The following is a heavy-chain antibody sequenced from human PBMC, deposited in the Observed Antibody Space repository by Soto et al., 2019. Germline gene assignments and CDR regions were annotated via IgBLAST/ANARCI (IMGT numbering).Heavy chain of an antibody. J-gene: IGHJ2*01. D-gene: IGHD6-19*01. V-gene: IGHV1-3*05. CDR2: INAGNGNT. Sequence: QVQLVQSGAEEKKPGASVKVSCKASGYTFTSYAMHWVRQAPGQRLEWMGWINAGNGNTKYSQKFQGRVTITRDTSASTAYMELSSLRSEDTAVYYCARDNRVAVAGSYWYFDLWGRGTLVTVSS. CDR1: GYTFTSYA. CDR3: ARDNRVAVAGSYWYFDL.